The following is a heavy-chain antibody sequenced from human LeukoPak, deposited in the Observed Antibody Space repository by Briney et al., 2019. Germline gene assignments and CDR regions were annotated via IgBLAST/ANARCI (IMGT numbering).Heavy chain of an antibody. V-gene: IGHV3-7*01. CDR2: IKEDGSEK. CDR3: AKDEVGGHFEY. Sequence: GGSLRLSSAASGFTFSNYAMSRVRQAPGKGLEWVAKIKEDGSEKYYVDSVKGRFTISRDNDKNSLSLQMNSLRVEDTAVYYCAKDEVGGHFEYWGQGTLVTVSS. CDR1: GFTFSNYA. D-gene: IGHD1-26*01. J-gene: IGHJ4*02.